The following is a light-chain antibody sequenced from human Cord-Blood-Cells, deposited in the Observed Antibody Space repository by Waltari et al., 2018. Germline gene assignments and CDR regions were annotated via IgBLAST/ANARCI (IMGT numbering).Light chain of an antibody. Sequence: SYVLTQPPSVSVAPGKTARITCGGHNIGSKSVHWYQQKPGQAPLLVVYDDSARPPGIPERFSGSNSGNTATLTISRVEAGDEADYYCQVWDSSSDHVVFGGGTKLTVL. CDR3: QVWDSSSDHVV. J-gene: IGLJ2*01. CDR1: NIGSKS. V-gene: IGLV3-21*03. CDR2: DDS.